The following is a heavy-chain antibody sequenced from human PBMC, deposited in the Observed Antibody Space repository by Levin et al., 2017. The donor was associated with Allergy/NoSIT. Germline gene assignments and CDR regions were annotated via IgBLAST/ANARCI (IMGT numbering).Heavy chain of an antibody. D-gene: IGHD6-25*01. CDR3: ARDRGSSVPLDY. CDR1: GFTFSSYG. CDR2: IWYDGSNK. J-gene: IGHJ4*02. V-gene: IGHV3-33*01. Sequence: GGSLRLSCAASGFTFSSYGMHWVRQAPGKGLEWVAVIWYDGSNKYYADSVKGRFTISRDNSKNTLYLQMNSLRAEDTAVYYCARDRGSSVPLDYWGQGTLVTVSS.